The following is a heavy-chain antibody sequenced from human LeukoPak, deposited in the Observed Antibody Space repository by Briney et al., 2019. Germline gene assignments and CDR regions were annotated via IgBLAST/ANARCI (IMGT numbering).Heavy chain of an antibody. CDR3: ARDRYCSGGSCYSAGWFDP. V-gene: IGHV1-8*01. CDR1: GYTFTSYD. D-gene: IGHD2-15*01. J-gene: IGHJ5*02. Sequence: ASVKVSCKAFGYTFTSYDINWVRQATGQGLEWMGWMNPNSGNTGYAQKFQGRVTMTRDTSISTAYMELSSLRSEDTAVYYCARDRYCSGGSCYSAGWFDPWGQGTLVTVSS. CDR2: MNPNSGNT.